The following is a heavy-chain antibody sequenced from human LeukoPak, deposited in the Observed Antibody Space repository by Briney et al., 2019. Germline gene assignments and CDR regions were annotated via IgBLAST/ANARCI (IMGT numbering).Heavy chain of an antibody. CDR2: IYSGGST. CDR1: GFTFSSYA. CDR3: ARDRSGSSPFDP. D-gene: IGHD1-26*01. Sequence: PGGSLRLSCAASGFTFSSYAMSWVRQAPGKGLEWVSVIYSGGSTYYADSVKGRFTISRDNSKNTLYLQMNSLRAEDTAVYYCARDRSGSSPFDPWGQGTLVTVSS. V-gene: IGHV3-66*01. J-gene: IGHJ5*02.